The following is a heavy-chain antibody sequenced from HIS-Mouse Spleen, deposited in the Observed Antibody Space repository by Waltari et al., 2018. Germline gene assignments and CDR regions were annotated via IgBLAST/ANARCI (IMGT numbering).Heavy chain of an antibody. V-gene: IGHV3-30*18. J-gene: IGHJ5*02. CDR2: ISYDGRNK. Sequence: QVQLVESGGGVVQPGRSLRLSCAASGFTFSSYGMHWVRQAPGKGLGWVAVISYDGRNKYYADSVKGRFTISRDNSKNTLYLQMNSLRAEDTAVYYCAKEYSSSHNWFDPWGQGTLVTVSS. CDR3: AKEYSSSHNWFDP. D-gene: IGHD6-13*01. CDR1: GFTFSSYG.